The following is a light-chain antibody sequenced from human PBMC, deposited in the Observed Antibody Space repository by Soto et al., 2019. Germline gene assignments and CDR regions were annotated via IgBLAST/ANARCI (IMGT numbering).Light chain of an antibody. CDR3: QQYNSYRT. CDR1: QSISRR. V-gene: IGKV1-5*03. CDR2: KAS. Sequence: DIQITQSPSTLSASVGDKVTITYRASQSISRRSAWHQQTPGKAPKRLIYKASSIESGVALRVSGSGSGTEFSLTISILQPEEFVTNYCQQYNSYRTVGQGTKVDIK. J-gene: IGKJ1*01.